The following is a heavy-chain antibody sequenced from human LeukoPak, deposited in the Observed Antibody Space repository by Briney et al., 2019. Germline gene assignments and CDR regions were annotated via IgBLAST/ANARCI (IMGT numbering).Heavy chain of an antibody. D-gene: IGHD3-10*01. CDR2: IYYSGST. CDR1: GGSISSYY. J-gene: IGHJ4*02. Sequence: PSETLSLTCTVSGGSISSYYWSWIRQPPGKGLEWIGYIYYSGSTNYNPSLKSRVTISVDTSKNQFSPKLNSVTAADTAVFYCAANSADYNTLGSSYKVWGQGTLVTVSS. CDR3: AANSADYNTLGSSYKV. V-gene: IGHV4-59*08.